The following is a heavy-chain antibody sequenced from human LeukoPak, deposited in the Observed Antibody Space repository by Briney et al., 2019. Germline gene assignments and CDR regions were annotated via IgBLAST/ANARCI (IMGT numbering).Heavy chain of an antibody. CDR3: ARYPDDALGN. D-gene: IGHD7-27*01. Sequence: SVKVSCKASGGTFSSYATSWVRQAPGQGLEWMGGIIPIFGTANYAQKFQGRVTITPDESTSTAYMELSSLRSEDTAVYYCARYPDDALGNWGQGTLVTVSS. V-gene: IGHV1-69*13. CDR2: IIPIFGTA. CDR1: GGTFSSYA. J-gene: IGHJ3*01.